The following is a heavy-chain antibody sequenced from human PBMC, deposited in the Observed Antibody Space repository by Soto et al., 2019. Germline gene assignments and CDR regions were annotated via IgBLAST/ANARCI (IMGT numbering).Heavy chain of an antibody. CDR1: GDSISITSYY. CDR2: IHYSGST. D-gene: IGHD2-15*01. CDR3: ASTKDETLYFDY. J-gene: IGHJ4*02. V-gene: IGHV4-39*01. Sequence: QLQLQESGPGLVKPSETLSLTCTVSGDSISITSYYWGWVRQPPGKGLEWIGSIHYSGSTHYNPSRQSRDTISGDASKKQFSLKLRSVTAADTAVYYCASTKDETLYFDYWGQGTLVTVSS.